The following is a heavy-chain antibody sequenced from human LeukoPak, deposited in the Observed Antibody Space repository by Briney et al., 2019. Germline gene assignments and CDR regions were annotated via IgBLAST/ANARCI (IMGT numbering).Heavy chain of an antibody. V-gene: IGHV3-30-3*01. CDR3: ARDLGYYYDSSAMRGYFDY. CDR2: ISYDGSNK. D-gene: IGHD3-22*01. J-gene: IGHJ4*02. Sequence: PGGSLRLSCAASGFTFSSYAMHWVRQAPGKGLEWVAVISYDGSNKYYADSVKGRFTISRDNSKNTLYLQMNSLRAEDTAVYYCARDLGYYYDSSAMRGYFDYWGQGTLVTVSS. CDR1: GFTFSSYA.